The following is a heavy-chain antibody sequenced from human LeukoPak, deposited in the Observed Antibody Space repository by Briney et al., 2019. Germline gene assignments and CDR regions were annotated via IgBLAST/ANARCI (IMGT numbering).Heavy chain of an antibody. V-gene: IGHV3-73*01. CDR1: GFTFSGSA. CDR3: TRLHGGNPFDD. CDR2: IGSKANSYAT. J-gene: IGHJ4*02. Sequence: GGSLRLSCAASGFTFSGSAMHWVRLASGKGLEWVGRIGSKANSYATAYAESVESRFNISRGDSKDTAYLQMNSLKTEDTAVYYCTRLHGGNPFDDWGQGTLLTVSS. D-gene: IGHD4-23*01.